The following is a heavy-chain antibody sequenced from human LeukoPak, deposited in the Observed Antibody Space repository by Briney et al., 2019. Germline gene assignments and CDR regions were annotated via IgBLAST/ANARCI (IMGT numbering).Heavy chain of an antibody. D-gene: IGHD4-17*01. Sequence: ASVTVSCKASGYTFTSYGISWVRQAPGQGLEWMGWISAYNGNTNYAQKLQGRVTMTTDTSTSTAYMELRSLRSDDTAVYYCARVRQDYASYDAFDIWGQVTMVTVSS. V-gene: IGHV1-18*01. J-gene: IGHJ3*02. CDR1: GYTFTSYG. CDR3: ARVRQDYASYDAFDI. CDR2: ISAYNGNT.